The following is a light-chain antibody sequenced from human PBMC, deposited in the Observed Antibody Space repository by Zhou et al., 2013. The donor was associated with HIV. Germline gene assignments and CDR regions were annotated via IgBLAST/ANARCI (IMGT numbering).Light chain of an antibody. Sequence: DIQMTQSPSSVSASVGNRVTITCRASQDISRWLAWYQQRPGKAPKFLIYAASTLQSGVPARFSGSGSGTDFTLTISSLQPEDSATYYCQQSNSFPLTFGGGTKVEIK. J-gene: IGKJ4*01. CDR3: QQSNSFPLT. CDR1: QDISRW. V-gene: IGKV1-12*01. CDR2: AAS.